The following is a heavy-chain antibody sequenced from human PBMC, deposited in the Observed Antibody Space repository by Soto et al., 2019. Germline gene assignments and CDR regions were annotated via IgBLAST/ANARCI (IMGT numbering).Heavy chain of an antibody. CDR2: IEGSGTIT. V-gene: IGHV3-23*01. Sequence: GGSLRLSCAASGFMFSTTDIIFVRQAPGKGLEWVTTIEGSGTITYYADSVRGRFTISRDNSKNTVYLQMDSLTADDTAVYYCVKNSGWFNSWGQGTPVTVSS. J-gene: IGHJ5*01. CDR3: VKNSGWFNS. CDR1: GFMFSTTD. D-gene: IGHD3-10*01.